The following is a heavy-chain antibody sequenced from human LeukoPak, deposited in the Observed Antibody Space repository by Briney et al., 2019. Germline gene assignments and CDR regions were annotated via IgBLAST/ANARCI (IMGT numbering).Heavy chain of an antibody. D-gene: IGHD1-26*01. Sequence: GASVKVSCKASGGTFSSYAISWVRQAPGQGLEWMGGIIPIFGTANYAQKFQGRITITADASTSTAYMELSSLRSEDTAVYYCARGVGASAFDIWGQGTMVTVSS. J-gene: IGHJ3*02. CDR1: GGTFSSYA. CDR2: IIPIFGTA. CDR3: ARGVGASAFDI. V-gene: IGHV1-69*13.